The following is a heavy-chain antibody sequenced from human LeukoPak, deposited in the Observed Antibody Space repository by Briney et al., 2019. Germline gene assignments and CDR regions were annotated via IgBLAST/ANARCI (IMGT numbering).Heavy chain of an antibody. Sequence: GGSLRLSCAGSGFTFSTNAMSWVRQAPGKGLEWVSSISGSGGSIYYRDSMKGRFTISRDNFKNTLYLQMNSLRAEDTAVYYCAKDLGPLGSPDPFDYWGQGTLVTVSS. J-gene: IGHJ4*02. D-gene: IGHD1-26*01. V-gene: IGHV3-23*01. CDR1: GFTFSTNA. CDR3: AKDLGPLGSPDPFDY. CDR2: ISGSGGSI.